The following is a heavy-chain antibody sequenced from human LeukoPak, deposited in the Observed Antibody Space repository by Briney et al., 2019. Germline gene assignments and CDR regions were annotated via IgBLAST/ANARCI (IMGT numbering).Heavy chain of an antibody. CDR1: GGSISSYY. D-gene: IGHD6-19*01. V-gene: IGHV4-59*01. CDR3: ARDRSSGFDY. Sequence: PSETLSLTCTVSGGSISSYYWSWIRQPPGKGLEWIGYIYYSGSTNYNPSLKSRVTLSVDTSKNQFSLKLSSVTAADTAVYYCARDRSSGFDYWGQGTLVTVSS. J-gene: IGHJ4*02. CDR2: IYYSGST.